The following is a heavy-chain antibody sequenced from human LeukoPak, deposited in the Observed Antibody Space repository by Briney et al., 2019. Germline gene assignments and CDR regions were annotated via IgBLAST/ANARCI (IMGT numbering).Heavy chain of an antibody. V-gene: IGHV1-2*02. CDR3: AREIQLWPYYFDY. CDR1: GYTFTGYY. D-gene: IGHD5-18*01. J-gene: IGHJ4*02. CDR2: INPNSGGT. Sequence: ASVKVSCKASGYTFTGYYMHWVRQAPGQGLEWMGWINPNSGGTNYAQKFQGRVTMTRDTSISTAYMELSRLRSDDTAVYYRAREIQLWPYYFDYWGQGTLVTVSS.